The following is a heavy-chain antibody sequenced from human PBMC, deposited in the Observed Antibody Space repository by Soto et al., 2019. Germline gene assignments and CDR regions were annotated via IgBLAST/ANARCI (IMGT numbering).Heavy chain of an antibody. Sequence: ASVKVSCKASGYTFTSYGISWVRQSPGQGLEWMGWISAYNGNTNYAQKLQGRVTMTTDTSTSTAYMELRSLRSDDTAVYYCARDTYDFWSGYYPAYWGQGTLVTVSS. CDR1: GYTFTSYG. D-gene: IGHD3-3*01. CDR3: ARDTYDFWSGYYPAY. CDR2: ISAYNGNT. J-gene: IGHJ4*02. V-gene: IGHV1-18*01.